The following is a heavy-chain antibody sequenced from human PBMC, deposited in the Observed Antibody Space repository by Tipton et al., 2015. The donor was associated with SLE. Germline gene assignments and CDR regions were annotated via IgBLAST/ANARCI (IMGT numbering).Heavy chain of an antibody. CDR1: GDSISSYF. J-gene: IGHJ6*03. V-gene: IGHV4-59*01. CDR2: IFYSGGT. CDR3: ARERPFWSGYYSYYYYMDV. D-gene: IGHD3-3*01. Sequence: LRLSCTVSGDSISSYFWSWIRQPPGKGLEWIGYIFYSGGTYYNPSLKSRVTISVDTSKNQFSLKLSSVTAADTAVYYCARERPFWSGYYSYYYYMDVWGKGTTVTVSS.